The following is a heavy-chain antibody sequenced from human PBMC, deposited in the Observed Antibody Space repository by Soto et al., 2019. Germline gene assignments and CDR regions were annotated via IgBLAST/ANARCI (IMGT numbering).Heavy chain of an antibody. CDR1: GFTFSTYS. J-gene: IGHJ6*02. CDR2: ISSRSDI. Sequence: GGSLRLSCVGPGFTFSTYSINWVRQAPGKGLEWVSSISSRSDIYYADSVKGRFTISRDNAKNSVSLQMNSLRAEDTAVYYCAREYTAWPLAYGLDVWGQGTTVTAP. D-gene: IGHD2-2*02. CDR3: AREYTAWPLAYGLDV. V-gene: IGHV3-21*01.